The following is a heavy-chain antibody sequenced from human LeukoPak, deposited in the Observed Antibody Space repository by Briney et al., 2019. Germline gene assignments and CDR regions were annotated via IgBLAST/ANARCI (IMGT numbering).Heavy chain of an antibody. J-gene: IGHJ4*02. CDR2: ISGDGTTT. Sequence: GWALRLSCAASGFTFSTYWMHWVGQVPGKGLVWVSRISGDGTTTSYADSVKGRFTISRDNAKSTLYLQTNSLRAEDAAVYYCARVLYNWNDCLDYWGQGTLVSVSS. CDR1: GFTFSTYW. V-gene: IGHV3-74*01. D-gene: IGHD1-20*01. CDR3: ARVLYNWNDCLDY.